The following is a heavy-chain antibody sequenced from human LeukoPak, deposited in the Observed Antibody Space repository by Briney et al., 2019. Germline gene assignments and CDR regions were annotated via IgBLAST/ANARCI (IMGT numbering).Heavy chain of an antibody. Sequence: SETLSLTCTVSGNSISSGDNYWSWIRQPAGKGLEWIGRIYTSGSTNYNPSLKSRVTISGDTSKNQFSLRLSSVTAADTAVYYCARVTGYMTEDYFDYWGQGTLITVSS. V-gene: IGHV4-61*02. CDR1: GNSISSGDNY. D-gene: IGHD6-13*01. J-gene: IGHJ4*02. CDR3: ARVTGYMTEDYFDY. CDR2: IYTSGST.